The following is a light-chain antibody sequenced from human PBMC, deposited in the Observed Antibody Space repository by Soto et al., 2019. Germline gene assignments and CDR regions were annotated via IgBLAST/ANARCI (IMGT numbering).Light chain of an antibody. Sequence: DIQMTQSPSTLSASVGDRVTITCRASQNINSWLAWYQQKPGKAPKLLIYTASNLESGVPSRFSVSGSGTEFTLTISCLQPDDFATYYCQQYSSYSVFTFGQGTRLEIK. J-gene: IGKJ2*01. CDR1: QNINSW. CDR3: QQYSSYSVFT. CDR2: TAS. V-gene: IGKV1-5*03.